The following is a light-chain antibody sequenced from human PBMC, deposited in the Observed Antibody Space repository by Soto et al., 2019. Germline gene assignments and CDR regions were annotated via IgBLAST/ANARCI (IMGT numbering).Light chain of an antibody. CDR3: SSYAGINNLV. CDR1: SSDVGGYNY. J-gene: IGLJ1*01. V-gene: IGLV2-8*01. Sequence: QSVLTQPPSASGSLGQSVTISCTGTSSDVGGYNYVSWYQQHPGKAPKLMIYAVSKRSSEVPDRFSGSKSGNTASLTVSGLQAKDEADYYCSSYAGINNLVFGTGTKVAVL. CDR2: AVS.